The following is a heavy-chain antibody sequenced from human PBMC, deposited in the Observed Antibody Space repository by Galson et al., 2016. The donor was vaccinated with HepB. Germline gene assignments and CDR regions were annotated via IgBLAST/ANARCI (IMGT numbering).Heavy chain of an antibody. Sequence: PALVKPTQTLTLTCDFSGFSLSSNGVGVGWVRQTPGGTLEWLALIYCDDVGRYRPSLKNRLAITKDTARSQVVLTMTDMDPLDSGTYYCVHPRVSISARLGFDSWGQGTFITVSS. CDR2: IYCDDVG. J-gene: IGHJ4*02. CDR1: GFSLSSNGVG. V-gene: IGHV2-5*02. CDR3: VHPRVSISARLGFDS. D-gene: IGHD2-21*01.